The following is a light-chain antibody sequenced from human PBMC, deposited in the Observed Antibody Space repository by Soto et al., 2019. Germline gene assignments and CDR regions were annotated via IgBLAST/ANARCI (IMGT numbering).Light chain of an antibody. V-gene: IGKV3-20*01. J-gene: IGKJ3*01. CDR1: QSIGRGT. CDR2: GAS. Sequence: VVLTQSPGTLSLSPGERATLSCRASQSIGRGTFAWYQQRPGQAPRLLIYGASSRATGIPDRFSGSGSGADFTLTINGLEPEDFAVYYCQRYDDSSGAFGPGTKVDI. CDR3: QRYDDSSGA.